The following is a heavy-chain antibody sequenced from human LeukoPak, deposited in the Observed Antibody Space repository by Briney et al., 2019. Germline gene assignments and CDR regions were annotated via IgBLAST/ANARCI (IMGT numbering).Heavy chain of an antibody. D-gene: IGHD3-16*02. CDR2: IIPILGIA. Sequence: SVKVSCKASGGTFSSYAISWVRQAPGQGLEWMGRIIPILGIANYAQKFQGRVTITADKSTSTAYMEVSRLRSDDSALYYCARLSTPNLYYFDYWGQGTLVTVSS. CDR1: GGTFSSYA. J-gene: IGHJ4*02. CDR3: ARLSTPNLYYFDY. V-gene: IGHV1-69*04.